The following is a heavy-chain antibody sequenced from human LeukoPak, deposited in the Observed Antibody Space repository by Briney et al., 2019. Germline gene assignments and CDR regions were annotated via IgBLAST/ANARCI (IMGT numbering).Heavy chain of an antibody. CDR3: ARERGYCSSTSCPSLSF. CDR2: ISSSSSTI. Sequence: PGASLRLSCAASGFTFSSYSMNWVRQAPGKGLEWVSYISSSSSTIYYADSVKGRFTISRDNAKNSLYLQMNSLRAEDTAVYYCARERGYCSSTSCPSLSFGGQGTLVTVSS. CDR1: GFTFSSYS. V-gene: IGHV3-48*01. J-gene: IGHJ4*02. D-gene: IGHD2-2*01.